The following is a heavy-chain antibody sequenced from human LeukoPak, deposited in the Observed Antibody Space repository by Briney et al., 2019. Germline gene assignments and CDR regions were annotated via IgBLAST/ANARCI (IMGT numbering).Heavy chain of an antibody. V-gene: IGHV3-30*18. CDR1: GFTFSSYG. CDR2: ISCDGSNK. CDR3: AKDGYVYSGYDDYGDRYFDS. J-gene: IGHJ4*02. Sequence: GGSLRLSCVASGFTFSSYGKHWVRQAPGKGLELVAVISCDGSNKYYADSVKGRFTISRDNSKNTLYLQMNSLRAEDTAVYYCAKDGYVYSGYDDYGDRYFDSWGQGTLVTVSS. D-gene: IGHD5-12*01.